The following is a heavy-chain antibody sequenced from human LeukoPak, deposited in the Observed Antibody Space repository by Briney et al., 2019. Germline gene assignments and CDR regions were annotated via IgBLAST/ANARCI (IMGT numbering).Heavy chain of an antibody. CDR3: ARDDSYGRDYFDY. J-gene: IGHJ4*02. V-gene: IGHV3-33*08. D-gene: IGHD5-18*01. CDR1: GFTFSSYA. CDR2: IWYDGSNK. Sequence: PGGSLRLSCAASGFTFSSYAMHWVRQAPGKGLEWVAVIWYDGSNKYYADSVKGRFTISRDNSKNTLYLQMNSLRAEDTAVYYCARDDSYGRDYFDYWGQGTLVTVSS.